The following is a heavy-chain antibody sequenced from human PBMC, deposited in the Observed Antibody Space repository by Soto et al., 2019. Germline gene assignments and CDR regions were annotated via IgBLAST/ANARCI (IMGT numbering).Heavy chain of an antibody. Sequence: GGSLSLSCAASGFSFSTYDMHWVRQVSGKGLEWVSAIGSADDPYYLGSVKGRFTISRENAKNSLYLQMNSLRAGDTAVYYCARAYSGRLPRRADYYYAMDVWGLGTTVTVSS. CDR2: IGSADDP. D-gene: IGHD2-15*01. CDR1: GFSFSTYD. CDR3: ARAYSGRLPRRADYYYAMDV. J-gene: IGHJ6*02. V-gene: IGHV3-13*05.